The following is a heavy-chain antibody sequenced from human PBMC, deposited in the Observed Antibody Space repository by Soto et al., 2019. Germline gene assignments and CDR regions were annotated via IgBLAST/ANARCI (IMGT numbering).Heavy chain of an antibody. Sequence: GGSLILSCAASGFTFNTYGMHWVRQAPGKGLEWVAVISYDGSNKYYADSVKGRFTISRDNSENTVYLQMNSLRAEDTAVYYCAKDGPGGTTGLDYWGQGTLVTVSS. CDR3: AKDGPGGTTGLDY. CDR2: ISYDGSNK. CDR1: GFTFNTYG. J-gene: IGHJ4*02. V-gene: IGHV3-30*18. D-gene: IGHD3-16*01.